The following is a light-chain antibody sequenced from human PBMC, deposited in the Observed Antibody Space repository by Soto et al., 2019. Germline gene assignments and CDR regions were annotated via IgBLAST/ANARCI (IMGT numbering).Light chain of an antibody. CDR3: QHYNSYSEA. V-gene: IGKV1-5*03. CDR1: QTISSW. J-gene: IGKJ1*01. CDR2: KAS. Sequence: DIQMTQSPSTLSGSVGDSVTITCRASQTISSWLAWYQQKPGKAPKLLIYKASTLKSGVPSRFSGSGSGTVFTLTISSLQPDDFATYYCQHYNSYSEAFGQGTKVELK.